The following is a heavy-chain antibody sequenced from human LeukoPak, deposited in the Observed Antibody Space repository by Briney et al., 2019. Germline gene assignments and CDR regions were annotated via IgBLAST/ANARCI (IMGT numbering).Heavy chain of an antibody. Sequence: GGSLRLSCAASGFTFSRHGFHWVRQAPGKGLDWLTTIWYDGSKEYYADAVKGRFTISRDDSKNTLYLQMTGLRVEDTAVYYCASDDCSGSSCLASWGQGTLVTVSS. J-gene: IGHJ5*02. D-gene: IGHD2-2*01. CDR1: GFTFSRHG. V-gene: IGHV3-33*01. CDR2: IWYDGSKE. CDR3: ASDDCSGSSCLAS.